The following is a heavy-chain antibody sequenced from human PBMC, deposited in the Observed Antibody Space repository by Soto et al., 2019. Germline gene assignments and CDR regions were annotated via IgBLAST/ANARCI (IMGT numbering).Heavy chain of an antibody. CDR3: ARSRGFATRFAAFDL. CDR2: IVPLVDIA. J-gene: IGHJ4*02. Sequence: QVQLVQSGAEFKKPGSSVKLSCRASGGTFSSYTHNWVRQAPGQGLQWMGKIVPLVDIANYEQKLQGRVTITADKSTNAVSMELNSLISEDAAGYYCARSRGFATRFAAFDLWGPGTGVTVSS. V-gene: IGHV1-69*02. D-gene: IGHD5-12*01. CDR1: GGTFSSYT.